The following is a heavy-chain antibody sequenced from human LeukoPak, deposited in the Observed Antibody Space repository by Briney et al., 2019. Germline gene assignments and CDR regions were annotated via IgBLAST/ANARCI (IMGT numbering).Heavy chain of an antibody. J-gene: IGHJ4*02. D-gene: IGHD3-22*01. CDR2: IIPIFGTA. CDR3: ARASGNYYDSSGYYRTPPRFDY. CDR1: GGTFSSYA. Sequence: GASVKVSCKASGGTFSSYAINWVRQAPGQGLEWMGGIIPIFGTANYAQKFQGRVTITTDESTSTAYMELSSLRSEDTAVYYCARASGNYYDSSGYYRTPPRFDYWGQGTLVTVSS. V-gene: IGHV1-69*05.